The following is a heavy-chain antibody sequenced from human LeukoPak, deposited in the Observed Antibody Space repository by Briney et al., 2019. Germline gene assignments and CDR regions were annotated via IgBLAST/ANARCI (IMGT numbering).Heavy chain of an antibody. CDR1: GGTFSSYA. J-gene: IGHJ4*02. CDR2: IIPIFGTA. CDR3: ARDTGLLWFGELLGADY. V-gene: IGHV1-69*13. Sequence: AASVKVSCKASGGTFSSYAISWVRQAPGQGLEWMGGIIPIFGTANYAQKFQGRVTITADESTSTAYMELSSLRSEDTAVYYCARDTGLLWFGELLGADYWGQGTLVTVSS. D-gene: IGHD3-10*01.